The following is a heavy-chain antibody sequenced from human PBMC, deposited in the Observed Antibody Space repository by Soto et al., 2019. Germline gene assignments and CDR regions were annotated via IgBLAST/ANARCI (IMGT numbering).Heavy chain of an antibody. Sequence: ASVKVSCKASGYTFTGYYMHWVRQAPGQGLEWMGWIHPNSGGTNYAQKFQGWVTMTRDTSISTAYMELSRLRSDDTAVYYCARAEYGDYYAFDIWGQGTMVTVSS. V-gene: IGHV1-2*04. CDR2: IHPNSGGT. D-gene: IGHD4-17*01. CDR1: GYTFTGYY. CDR3: ARAEYGDYYAFDI. J-gene: IGHJ3*02.